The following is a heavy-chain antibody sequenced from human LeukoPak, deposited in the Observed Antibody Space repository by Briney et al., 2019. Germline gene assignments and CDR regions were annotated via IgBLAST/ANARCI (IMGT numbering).Heavy chain of an antibody. D-gene: IGHD3-3*01. J-gene: IGHJ3*02. CDR1: GFTFSSYW. V-gene: IGHV3-7*01. CDR2: INQDGSEK. Sequence: PGGSLRLSCAASGFTFSSYWMSWVRQAPGKGLEWVANINQDGSEKYYVDSVKGRFAISRDNAKNSLYQEMNSLRAEDTAVYYCARDYSYDFWSGSYYDAFDIWGQGTMVTVSS. CDR3: ARDYSYDFWSGSYYDAFDI.